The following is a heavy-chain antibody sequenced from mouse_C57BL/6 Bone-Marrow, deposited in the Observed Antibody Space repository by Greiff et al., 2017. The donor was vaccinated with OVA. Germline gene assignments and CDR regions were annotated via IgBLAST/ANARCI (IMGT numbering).Heavy chain of an antibody. D-gene: IGHD3-3*01. CDR2: IDPENGDT. CDR3: TTEGPPVDY. Sequence: VQLKESGAELVRPGASVKLSCTASGFNIKDDYMHWVKQRPEQGLEWIGWIDPENGDTEYASKFQGKATITADTSSNTAYLQLSSLTSEDTAVYYCTTEGPPVDYWGQGTTLTVSS. V-gene: IGHV14-4*01. CDR1: GFNIKDDY. J-gene: IGHJ2*01.